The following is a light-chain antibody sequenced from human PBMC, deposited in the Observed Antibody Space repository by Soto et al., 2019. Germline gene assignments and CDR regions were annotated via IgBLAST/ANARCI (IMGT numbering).Light chain of an antibody. CDR1: QSVSSN. CDR2: DAS. Sequence: EMGVKQSPATLSVSTGSSAPLSPRASQSVSSNLACYQQKPGQAPRLLIYDASNRATGIPARFSGNGSGTDFTLTISSLEPEDFAVYYCQQRSNWPRTFGQGTKVDIK. V-gene: IGKV3-11*01. J-gene: IGKJ1*01. CDR3: QQRSNWPRT.